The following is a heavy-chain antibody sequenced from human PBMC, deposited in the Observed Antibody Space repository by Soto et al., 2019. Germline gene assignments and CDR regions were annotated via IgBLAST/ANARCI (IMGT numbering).Heavy chain of an antibody. V-gene: IGHV4-34*01. CDR2: INHSGST. Sequence: QVQLQQWGAGLLKPSETLSLTCAVYGGSFSGYYWSWFRQPPGKGLGWIGEINHSGSTNYNPSLKSRVTISGDTSKNQFSLKLSSVTAADTAVYYCAGYSTVTTKPLHAFDIWGQGTMVTVSS. J-gene: IGHJ3*02. CDR1: GGSFSGYY. D-gene: IGHD4-17*01. CDR3: AGYSTVTTKPLHAFDI.